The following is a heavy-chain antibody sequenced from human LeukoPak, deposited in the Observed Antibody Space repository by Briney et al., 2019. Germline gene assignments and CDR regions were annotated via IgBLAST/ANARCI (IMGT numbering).Heavy chain of an antibody. CDR3: ARGPTSMTKYNWFDP. Sequence: PSETLSLTCTVSGGSISSYSWSWIRQPPGKGLEWIGYIYYSGSTYYNPSLKSRVTISVDTSKNQFSLKLSSVTAADTAVYYCARGPTSMTKYNWFDPWGQGTLVTVSS. CDR2: IYYSGST. CDR1: GGSISSYS. D-gene: IGHD2/OR15-2a*01. V-gene: IGHV4-59*12. J-gene: IGHJ5*02.